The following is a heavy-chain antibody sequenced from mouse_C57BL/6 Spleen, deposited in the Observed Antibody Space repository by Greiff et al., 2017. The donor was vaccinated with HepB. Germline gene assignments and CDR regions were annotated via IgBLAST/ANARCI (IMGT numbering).Heavy chain of an antibody. Sequence: QVQLQQPGAELVRPGTSVKVSCKASGYAFTNYLIEWVKQRPGQGLEWIGVINPGSGGTNYNEKFKGKATLTADKSSSTAYMQLSSLTSEDSAVYFGARSYYGIYYAMDYWGQGTSVTVSS. CDR2: INPGSGGT. D-gene: IGHD2-10*01. J-gene: IGHJ4*01. CDR3: ARSYYGIYYAMDY. CDR1: GYAFTNYL. V-gene: IGHV1-54*01.